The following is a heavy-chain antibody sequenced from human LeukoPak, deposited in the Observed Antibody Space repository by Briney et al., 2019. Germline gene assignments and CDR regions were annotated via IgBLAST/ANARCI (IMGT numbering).Heavy chain of an antibody. CDR2: ISAYNGNT. CDR1: GYTFTSYY. CDR3: ARDIGSSWYGGWFDP. D-gene: IGHD6-13*01. Sequence: ASVKVSCKASGYTFTSYYMHWVRQAPGQGLEWMGWISAYNGNTNYAQKLQGRVTMTTDTSTSTAYMELRSLRSDDTAVYYCARDIGSSWYGGWFDPWGQGTLVTVSS. V-gene: IGHV1-18*04. J-gene: IGHJ5*02.